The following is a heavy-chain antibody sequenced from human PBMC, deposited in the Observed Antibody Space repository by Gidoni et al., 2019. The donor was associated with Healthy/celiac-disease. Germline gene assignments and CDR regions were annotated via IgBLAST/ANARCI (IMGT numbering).Heavy chain of an antibody. Sequence: QVQLQQWVAGLLKPSETLSLTCAVYGVSFSGYYWRWISQPPGKGLGWIGEIDHSGSTDCNPSLKSRVTISVDTSKNQFSLKLSSVTAADTAVYYCASRTLRCWFDPWGQGTLVTVSS. J-gene: IGHJ5*02. CDR1: GVSFSGYY. D-gene: IGHD3-16*01. V-gene: IGHV4-34*01. CDR2: IDHSGST. CDR3: ASRTLRCWFDP.